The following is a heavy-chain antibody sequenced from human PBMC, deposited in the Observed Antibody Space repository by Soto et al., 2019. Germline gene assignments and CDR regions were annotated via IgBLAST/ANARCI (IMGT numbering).Heavy chain of an antibody. D-gene: IGHD6-13*01. CDR3: ARASSSWYGGDYYYYYGMDV. J-gene: IGHJ6*02. CDR2: IIPIFGTA. Sequence: SVKVSCKASGGTFSSYAISWVRQAPGQGLEWMGGIIPIFGTANYAQKFQGRVTITADGSTSTAYMELSSLRSEDTAVYYCARASSSWYGGDYYYYYGMDVWGQGTTVTVS. V-gene: IGHV1-69*13. CDR1: GGTFSSYA.